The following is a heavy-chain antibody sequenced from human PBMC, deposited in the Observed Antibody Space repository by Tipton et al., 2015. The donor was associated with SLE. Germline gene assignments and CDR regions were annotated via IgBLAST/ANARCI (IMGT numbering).Heavy chain of an antibody. V-gene: IGHV4-31*03. Sequence: GLVKPSETLSLTCTVSGGSFSNDDYYWSWIRQHPGKGLEWIGHIYYSGDTYYNPSLGGRVTMSRDTSKSQFSLKLTSVTAADTAVYYCAREGDGSANYFYFGVNLWGQGTTVTVSS. CDR2: IYYSGDT. D-gene: IGHD5-24*01. CDR1: GGSFSNDDYY. J-gene: IGHJ6*02. CDR3: AREGDGSANYFYFGVNL.